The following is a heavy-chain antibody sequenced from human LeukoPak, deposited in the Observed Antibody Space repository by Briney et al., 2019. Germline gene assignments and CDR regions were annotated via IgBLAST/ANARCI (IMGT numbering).Heavy chain of an antibody. CDR3: VLAPNSNWFNF. CDR2: IHYSGTS. V-gene: IGHV4-59*08. J-gene: IGHJ5*01. CDR1: GDSISSFY. Sequence: SETLSLTCSVSGDSISSFYWNWIRQSPGKGLEWIGNIHYSGTSNYNPSLKSRVTISIDTSRQQFFLKLSSVTAADTAVYYCVLAPNSNWFNFWGQGTRVTVSS. D-gene: IGHD2-8*01.